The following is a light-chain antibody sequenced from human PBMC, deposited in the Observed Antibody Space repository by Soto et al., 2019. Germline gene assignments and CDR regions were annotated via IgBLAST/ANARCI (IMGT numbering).Light chain of an antibody. J-gene: IGLJ1*01. CDR3: CSYAGPRYV. CDR2: EGS. Sequence: QSVLTDPASVSGSPGQSITISCTGTSSDVGGYPLVSWYQQRPGKAPKLMIYEGSKRPSGVSNRFSGSKSGYTASLTISGLQAEDEADYYCCSYAGPRYVFGSGTKVTVL. CDR1: SSDVGGYPL. V-gene: IGLV2-23*01.